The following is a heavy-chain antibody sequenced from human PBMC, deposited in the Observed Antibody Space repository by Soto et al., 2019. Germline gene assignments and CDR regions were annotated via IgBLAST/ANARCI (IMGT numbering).Heavy chain of an antibody. J-gene: IGHJ4*02. CDR2: IYYSGST. V-gene: IGHV4-31*03. CDR3: ARDLGFGEFY. D-gene: IGHD3-10*01. Sequence: SETLSLTCTVSCGSISSGGYYWSWIRQHPGKGLEWIGYIYYSGSTYYNPSLKSRVTISVDTSKNQFSLKLSSVTAADTAVYYCARDLGFGEFYWGQGTLVTVSS. CDR1: CGSISSGGYY.